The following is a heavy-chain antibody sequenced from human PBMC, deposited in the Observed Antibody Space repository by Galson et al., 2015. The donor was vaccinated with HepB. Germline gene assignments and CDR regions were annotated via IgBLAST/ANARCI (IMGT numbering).Heavy chain of an antibody. CDR1: GFTFSSYG. Sequence: SLRLSCAASGFTFSSYGMHWVRQAPGKGLEWVAVIWYDGSNKYYADSVKGRFTISRDNSKNTLYLQMNSLRAEDTAVYYCARGLLAYCGGDCYPNWFDPWGQGTLVTVSS. V-gene: IGHV3-33*08. CDR3: ARGLLAYCGGDCYPNWFDP. J-gene: IGHJ5*02. CDR2: IWYDGSNK. D-gene: IGHD2-21*02.